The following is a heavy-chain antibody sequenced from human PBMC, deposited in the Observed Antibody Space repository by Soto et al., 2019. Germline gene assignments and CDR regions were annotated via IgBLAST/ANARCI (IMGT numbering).Heavy chain of an antibody. CDR1: GFTFSNYA. J-gene: IGHJ4*02. CDR3: AKRYKTSDWYSTFDY. V-gene: IGHV3-23*01. D-gene: IGHD6-19*01. Sequence: GGSLRLSCAASGFTFSNYAMSWVRQAPGKGLEWVSAISGSGGNTYYADSVKGRFTISRDNSKNTLYLQMNSLRAEDTAVYFCAKRYKTSDWYSTFDYWGQGTLVTVSS. CDR2: ISGSGGNT.